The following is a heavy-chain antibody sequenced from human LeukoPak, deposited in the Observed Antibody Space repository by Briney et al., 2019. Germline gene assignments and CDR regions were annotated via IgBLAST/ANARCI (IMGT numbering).Heavy chain of an antibody. CDR1: GFTFSSYG. Sequence: PGRSLRLSCAASGFTFSSYGMHWVRQAPGKGLEWVAVIWYDGSNKYYADSAKGRFTISRDNSKNAVYLQMGSLRGEDMAVYYCTRDGGSFCDFDYWGQGALVTVSS. J-gene: IGHJ4*02. V-gene: IGHV3-33*01. CDR3: TRDGGSFCDFDY. D-gene: IGHD1-26*01. CDR2: IWYDGSNK.